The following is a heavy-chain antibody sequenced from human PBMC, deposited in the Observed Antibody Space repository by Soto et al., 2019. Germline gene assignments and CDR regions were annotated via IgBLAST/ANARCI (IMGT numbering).Heavy chain of an antibody. CDR2: INDSGST. CDR3: ASSSGLRSGELFHGLDV. Sequence: SETLSLTCTVSGGSMNSYYWSWIRQPPGKGLEWIGEINDSGSTKYNPSLKSRVTISVDTSKNQFSLGLSSVTAADTALYFCASSSGLRSGELFHGLDVWGQGTTVTVSS. CDR1: GGSMNSYY. J-gene: IGHJ6*02. V-gene: IGHV4-34*01. D-gene: IGHD3-10*01.